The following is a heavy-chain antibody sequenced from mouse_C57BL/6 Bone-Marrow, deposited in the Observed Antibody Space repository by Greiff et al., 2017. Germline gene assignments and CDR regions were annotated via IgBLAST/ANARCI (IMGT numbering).Heavy chain of an antibody. CDR3: AKSSSYYY. J-gene: IGHJ2*01. CDR1: GYTFTSYG. Sequence: QVQLKESGAELARPGASVKLSCKASGYTFTSYGISWVKQRTGQGLEWIGEIYPRSGNTYYNEKFKGKATLTADKSSSTAYMELRSLTSEDSAVYVCAKSSSYYYWGQGTTLTVSS. D-gene: IGHD1-1*01. V-gene: IGHV1-81*01. CDR2: IYPRSGNT.